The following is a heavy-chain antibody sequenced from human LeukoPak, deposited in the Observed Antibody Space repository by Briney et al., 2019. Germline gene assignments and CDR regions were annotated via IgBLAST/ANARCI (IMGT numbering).Heavy chain of an antibody. CDR2: IIPIFGTA. CDR3: ARGGGYYDILTGYPD. Sequence: ASVKVSCKASGGTFSSYAISWVRQAPGQGLEWMGGIIPIFGTANYAQKFQGRVTITADESTSTAYMELSSLRSEDTAVYYCARGGGYYDILTGYPDWGQGTLVTVSS. D-gene: IGHD3-9*01. CDR1: GGTFSSYA. J-gene: IGHJ4*02. V-gene: IGHV1-69*13.